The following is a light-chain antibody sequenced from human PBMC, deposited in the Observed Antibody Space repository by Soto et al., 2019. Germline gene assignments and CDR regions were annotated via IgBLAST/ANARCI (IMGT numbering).Light chain of an antibody. V-gene: IGLV2-14*01. CDR2: DVS. J-gene: IGLJ2*01. CDR1: SSDVGGYNY. Sequence: QSALTQPASVSGSPGQSITISCTGTSSDVGGYNYVSWYQQHPGKAPKLMIFDVSSRPSGVSNRFSGSKSGNTASLTISGLLAEDEADYYCSSYTSSSTVVFGGGTKLTVL. CDR3: SSYTSSSTVV.